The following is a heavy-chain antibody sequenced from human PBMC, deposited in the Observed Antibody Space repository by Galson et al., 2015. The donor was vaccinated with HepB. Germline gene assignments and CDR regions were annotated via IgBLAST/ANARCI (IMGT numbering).Heavy chain of an antibody. D-gene: IGHD3-3*01. CDR1: GSTFSDYY. V-gene: IGHV3-11*01. Sequence: SLRLSCAASGSTFSDYYMTWIRQAPGKGLEWVSYITSSGRTIYYADSVKGRFTISRDNAKNSLYLQMNSLRAEDTAVYYCARVRVVIPPTGMDVWGQGTTVTVSS. CDR3: ARVRVVIPPTGMDV. J-gene: IGHJ6*02. CDR2: ITSSGRTI.